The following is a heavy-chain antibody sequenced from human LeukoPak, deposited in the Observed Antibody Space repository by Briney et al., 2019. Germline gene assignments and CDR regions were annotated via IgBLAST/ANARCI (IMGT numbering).Heavy chain of an antibody. V-gene: IGHV4-39*01. J-gene: IGHJ3*02. CDR2: IYYSGTT. CDR1: GGSISSSSYY. CDR3: AGARWELLRVYAFDI. D-gene: IGHD1-26*01. Sequence: PSETLSLTCTVSGGSISSSSYYWGWIRQPPGKGLEWIGSIYYSGTTYYNPSLKSRVTISVDTSKNQFSLKLSSVTAADTAVYYCAGARWELLRVYAFDIWGQGTMVTVSS.